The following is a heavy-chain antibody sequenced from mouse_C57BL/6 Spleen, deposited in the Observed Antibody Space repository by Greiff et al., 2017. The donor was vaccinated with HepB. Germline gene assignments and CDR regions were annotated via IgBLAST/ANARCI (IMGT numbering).Heavy chain of an antibody. J-gene: IGHJ2*01. D-gene: IGHD2-2*01. Sequence: QVQLQQPGAELVMPGASVKLSCKASGYTFTSYWMHWVKQRPGQGLEWIGEIDPSDSYTNYNQKFKGKSTLTVDKSSSTAYMQRSSLTSEDSAVYYCARVYYGYDVGYYFDYWGQGTTLTVSS. V-gene: IGHV1-69*01. CDR2: IDPSDSYT. CDR3: ARVYYGYDVGYYFDY. CDR1: GYTFTSYW.